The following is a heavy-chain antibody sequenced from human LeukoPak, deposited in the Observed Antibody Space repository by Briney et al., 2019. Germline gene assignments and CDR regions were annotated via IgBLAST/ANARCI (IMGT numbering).Heavy chain of an antibody. CDR2: INPNSGGT. V-gene: IGHV1-2*04. CDR1: GYRFSGNY. Sequence: ASVKVSCKASGYRFSGNYIHFVRQAPGQALELFGSINPNSGGTNYAQKFQGWVTMTRDTSISTAYMELSRLRSDDTAVYYCARGIGYCSGGSCYAYDYWGQGTLVTVSS. CDR3: ARGIGYCSGGSCYAYDY. D-gene: IGHD2-15*01. J-gene: IGHJ4*02.